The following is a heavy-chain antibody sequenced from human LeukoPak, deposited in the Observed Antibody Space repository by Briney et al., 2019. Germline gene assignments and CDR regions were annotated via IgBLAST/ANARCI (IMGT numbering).Heavy chain of an antibody. CDR1: GGTFSSYA. Sequence: ASVKVSCKASGGTFSSYAISWVRQAPGQGLEWMGGIIPISGTANYAQKFQGRVTITTDESTSTAYMELSSLRSEDTAVYYCAREDANSGGSPGDHYWGQGTLVTVSS. CDR3: AREDANSGGSPGDHY. J-gene: IGHJ4*02. CDR2: IIPISGTA. D-gene: IGHD2-15*01. V-gene: IGHV1-69*05.